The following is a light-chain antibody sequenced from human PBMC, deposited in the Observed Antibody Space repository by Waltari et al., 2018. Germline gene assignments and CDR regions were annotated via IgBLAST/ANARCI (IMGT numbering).Light chain of an antibody. Sequence: QSVLPQPPPASGTPGQRVTISCSGRSSNIGSNPLSWYQQLAGTAPKLLIYSNNQRPSGVPDRFSGSKSGTTASLAISGLQSEDEAAYYCAAWDDSLDGWVFGGGTKLTVL. CDR3: AAWDDSLDGWV. CDR2: SNN. V-gene: IGLV1-44*01. J-gene: IGLJ3*02. CDR1: SSNIGSNP.